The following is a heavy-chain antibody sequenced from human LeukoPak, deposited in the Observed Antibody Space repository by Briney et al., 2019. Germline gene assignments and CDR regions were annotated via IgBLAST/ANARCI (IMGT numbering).Heavy chain of an antibody. V-gene: IGHV1-69*02. D-gene: IGHD2-15*01. Sequence: ASVKVSCKASGGTFSSYTISWVRQAPGQGLEWMGRIIPILGIANYAQKFQGRVTLITDESTSTAYMELSSLRSEDTAVYYCARRDSATPYYFDYWGQGTLVTVSS. CDR2: IIPILGIA. CDR1: GGTFSSYT. J-gene: IGHJ4*02. CDR3: ARRDSATPYYFDY.